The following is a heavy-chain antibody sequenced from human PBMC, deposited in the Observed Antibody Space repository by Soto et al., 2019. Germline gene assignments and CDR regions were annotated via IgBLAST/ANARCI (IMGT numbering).Heavy chain of an antibody. CDR3: ARISARRNDFDG. Sequence: QDQLVQSGAEVKNPGASVQVSCQASNYLFGAFGISWVRQAPGQGLEWMGWITSYNGNTHYAEKFQDRVAMTAVKSTTTAYMEVMRLTSDDTAGYFCARISARRNDFDGGGQGTFVTVSS. V-gene: IGHV1-18*01. J-gene: IGHJ3*01. CDR2: ITSYNGNT. CDR1: NYLFGAFG.